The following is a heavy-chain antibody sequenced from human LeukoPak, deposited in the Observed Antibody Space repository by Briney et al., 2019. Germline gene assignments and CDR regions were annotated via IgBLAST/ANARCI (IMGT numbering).Heavy chain of an antibody. D-gene: IGHD2-2*01. V-gene: IGHV3-23*01. CDR3: AKDRPQYCSSVSCYVFDS. Sequence: GGSLRLSCVGSEFSFTNYAMSWVRQAPGRGLEWVSSISGTGGGTYYADSVKGRFTISRDNSKKTLYLQMNSLRAEDTALYYCAKDRPQYCSSVSCYVFDSWGQGILVTVSS. CDR2: ISGTGGGT. CDR1: EFSFTNYA. J-gene: IGHJ4*02.